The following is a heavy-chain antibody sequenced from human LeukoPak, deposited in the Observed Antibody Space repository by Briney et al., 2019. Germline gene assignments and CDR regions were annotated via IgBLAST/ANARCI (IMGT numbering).Heavy chain of an antibody. J-gene: IGHJ4*02. CDR2: IQHSGST. V-gene: IGHV4-59*08. CDR1: GGSISSYY. CDR3: VKLESRDGYTYFDY. Sequence: PSETLSLTCTVSGGSISSYYWSWVRQPPGKGLEYIWYIQHSGSTNYNPSLKSRITMSIVTSKNQFSLKLSSVAAADTAEYYCVKLESRDGYTYFDYWGQGTLVTVFS. D-gene: IGHD5-24*01.